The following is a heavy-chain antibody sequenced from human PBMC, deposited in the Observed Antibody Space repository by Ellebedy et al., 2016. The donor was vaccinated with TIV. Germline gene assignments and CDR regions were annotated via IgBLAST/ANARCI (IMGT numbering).Heavy chain of an antibody. CDR2: IYYSGST. V-gene: IGHV4-30-4*01. J-gene: IGHJ4*02. Sequence: SETLSLTXTVSGGSISSGDYYWSWIRQPPGKGLEWIGYIYYSGSTYYNPSLKSRVTISVDTSKNQFSLKLSSVTAADTAVYYCARHVYSSSSYFDYWGQGTLVTVSS. CDR1: GGSISSGDYY. D-gene: IGHD6-6*01. CDR3: ARHVYSSSSYFDY.